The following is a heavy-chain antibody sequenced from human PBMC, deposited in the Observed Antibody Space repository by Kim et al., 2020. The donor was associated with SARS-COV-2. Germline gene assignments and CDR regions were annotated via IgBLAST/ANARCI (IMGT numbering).Heavy chain of an antibody. D-gene: IGHD3-10*01. J-gene: IGHJ4*02. V-gene: IGHV4-30-2*04. Sequence: YNTPSLKSRVTISVDPSKNQFPLKLSFVTAADTAVYYCARDDSGSYCDYWGQGTLVTVSS. CDR3: ARDDSGSYCDY.